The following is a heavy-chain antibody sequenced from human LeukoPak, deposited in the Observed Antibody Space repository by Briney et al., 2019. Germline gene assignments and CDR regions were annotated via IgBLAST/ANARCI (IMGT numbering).Heavy chain of an antibody. CDR2: INPSGGST. J-gene: IGHJ4*02. D-gene: IGHD3-22*01. Sequence: ASVKVSCKASGYTFTSYYMHWVRQAPGQGLEWMGIINPSGGSTSYAQKSQGRVTMTRDTSTNTVYMELSSLRSEDTAVYYCARDYYDDSSYYWSYFDYWGQGTLVTVSS. V-gene: IGHV1-46*01. CDR1: GYTFTSYY. CDR3: ARDYYDDSSYYWSYFDY.